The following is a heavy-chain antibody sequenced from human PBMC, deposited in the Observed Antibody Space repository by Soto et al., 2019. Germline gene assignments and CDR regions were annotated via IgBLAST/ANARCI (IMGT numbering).Heavy chain of an antibody. CDR1: GFTFSSYA. Sequence: QVQLVESGGGVVQPGRSLRLSCAASGFTFSSYAMHWVRQAPGKGLEWVAVISYDGSNKYYADSVKGRFTISRDNSKNTPYLQMKSLRAEDTAVYYCTRDRTVTHWEGFDYWGQGPLVTVSS. V-gene: IGHV3-30-3*01. J-gene: IGHJ4*02. CDR3: TRDRTVTHWEGFDY. D-gene: IGHD4-17*01. CDR2: ISYDGSNK.